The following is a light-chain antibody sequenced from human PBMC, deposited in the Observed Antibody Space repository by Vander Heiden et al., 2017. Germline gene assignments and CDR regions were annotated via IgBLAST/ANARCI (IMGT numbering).Light chain of an antibody. V-gene: IGKV1-33*01. J-gene: IGKJ3*01. CDR2: DVS. CDR3: QQYDDLLFT. Sequence: DIQMTQSPSSLSAFVGDRVTITCQASQDVRNYLNWYQQKPGKAPNLLIYDVSILETGVPSRFSGSGYGTHFTFTISSLQPEDVATYYCQQYDDLLFTFGPGTKVDNK. CDR1: QDVRNY.